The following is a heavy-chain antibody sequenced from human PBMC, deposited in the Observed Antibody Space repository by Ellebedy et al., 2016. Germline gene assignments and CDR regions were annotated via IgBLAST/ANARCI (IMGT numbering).Heavy chain of an antibody. Sequence: GESLKISCAASGFTFNTYAMHWVRQAPGKGLEWVAVISYDGINKFYADSVKGRFTISRDNSKNRLYLQMNSLRAEDTAVYYCARDSGSSWYDYWGQGTLVTVSS. CDR1: GFTFNTYA. J-gene: IGHJ4*02. CDR3: ARDSGSSWYDY. CDR2: ISYDGINK. D-gene: IGHD6-13*01. V-gene: IGHV3-30-3*01.